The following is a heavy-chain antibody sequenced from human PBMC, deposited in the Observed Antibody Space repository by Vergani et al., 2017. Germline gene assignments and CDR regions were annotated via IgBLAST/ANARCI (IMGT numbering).Heavy chain of an antibody. Sequence: EVQLVETGGGLIQPGGSLRLSCAASGFTVSSNYMSWVRQAPGKGLEWVSVIYSGGSTYYADSVKGRFTISRDNSKNTLYLQMNSLRAEDTAVYYCARGTYYDFWSGYATWGYYYMDVGGKGTTVTVSS. J-gene: IGHJ6*03. CDR3: ARGTYYDFWSGYATWGYYYMDV. V-gene: IGHV3-53*02. D-gene: IGHD3-3*01. CDR2: IYSGGST. CDR1: GFTVSSNY.